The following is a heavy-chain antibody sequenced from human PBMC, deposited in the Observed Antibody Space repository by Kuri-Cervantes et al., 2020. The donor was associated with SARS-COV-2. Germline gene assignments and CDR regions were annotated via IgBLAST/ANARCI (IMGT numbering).Heavy chain of an antibody. CDR1: GFTFSSYA. V-gene: IGHV3-23*01. CDR3: ARVGALFDYDSSGYFDY. CDR2: ISGSGGST. Sequence: GESLKISCAASGFTFSSYAMSWVRQAPGKGLEWVSAISGSGGSTYYADSVKGRFTISRDNSKNTLYLQMNSLRAEDTAVYYCARVGALFDYDSSGYFDYWGQGTRVTVDS. J-gene: IGHJ4*02. D-gene: IGHD3-22*01.